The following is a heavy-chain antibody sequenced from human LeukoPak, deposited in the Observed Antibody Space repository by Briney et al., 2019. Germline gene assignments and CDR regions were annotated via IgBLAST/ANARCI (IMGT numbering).Heavy chain of an antibody. Sequence: SETLSLTCTVSGVSLSSNDYYWSWIRQPPGKGLEWIGYIYYSGSSYYNPSLKSRVTISVDASKNQFSLKLNSVTAADTAVYYCYGSGYWGQGTLVTVSS. D-gene: IGHD3-10*01. CDR3: YGSGY. V-gene: IGHV4-30-4*01. J-gene: IGHJ4*02. CDR1: GVSLSSNDYY. CDR2: IYYSGSS.